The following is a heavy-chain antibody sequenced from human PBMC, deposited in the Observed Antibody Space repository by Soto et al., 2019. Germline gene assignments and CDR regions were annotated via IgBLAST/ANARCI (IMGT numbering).Heavy chain of an antibody. CDR3: ARGGVVVVVAETPFDY. Sequence: QVQLVQSGAEVKKPGASVKVSCKASGYTFTSYGISWVRQAPGRGLEWMGWISAYNGNTNYAQKLQGRVTMTTDTATSTAYMELRRLRSDDTAVYYCARGGVVVVVAETPFDYWGQGTMVTVSS. V-gene: IGHV1-18*01. CDR2: ISAYNGNT. J-gene: IGHJ4*02. D-gene: IGHD2-15*01. CDR1: GYTFTSYG.